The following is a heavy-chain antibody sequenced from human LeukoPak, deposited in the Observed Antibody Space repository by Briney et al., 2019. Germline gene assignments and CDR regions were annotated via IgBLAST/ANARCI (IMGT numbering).Heavy chain of an antibody. J-gene: IGHJ4*02. V-gene: IGHV3-74*01. CDR2: IKSDGSST. D-gene: IGHD3-10*01. CDR3: AKDRAWAQYYY. CDR1: GFTFSSYW. Sequence: GGSLRLSCAASGFTFSSYWMHWVRQAPGKGLVWVSRIKSDGSSTTYADSVKGRFTISRDNSKDTMYLQMNGLRAEDTAIYYCAKDRAWAQYYYWGQGTLVTVSS.